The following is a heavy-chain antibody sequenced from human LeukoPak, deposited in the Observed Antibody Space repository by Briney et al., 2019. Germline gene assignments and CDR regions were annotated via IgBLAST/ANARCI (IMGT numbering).Heavy chain of an antibody. D-gene: IGHD2-15*01. V-gene: IGHV1-46*01. CDR3: ARDRVASAGPWFDP. Sequence: ASVKVSCKASGYSFTTFYIHWVRQAPGQGLEWMGIINPSVGSTSYAQKFQGRITMTRDTSTSTAYMELSSLRSEDTAVYYCARDRVASAGPWFDPWGQGTLVTVSS. CDR1: GYSFTTFY. J-gene: IGHJ5*02. CDR2: INPSVGST.